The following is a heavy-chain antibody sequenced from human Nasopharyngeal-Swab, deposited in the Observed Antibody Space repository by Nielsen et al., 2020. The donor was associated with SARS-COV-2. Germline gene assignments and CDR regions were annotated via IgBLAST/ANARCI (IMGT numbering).Heavy chain of an antibody. Sequence: GESLKISCAASGFTVSSKYMSWVRRAPGEGLEWVSVIYSGGSTYYADSVKGRFTISRDNSKNTLYLQMNSLRAEDTAVYYCARGQQWLVAGVGAFDIWGQGTMVTV. CDR2: IYSGGST. CDR3: ARGQQWLVAGVGAFDI. V-gene: IGHV3-53*01. J-gene: IGHJ3*02. D-gene: IGHD6-19*01. CDR1: GFTVSSKY.